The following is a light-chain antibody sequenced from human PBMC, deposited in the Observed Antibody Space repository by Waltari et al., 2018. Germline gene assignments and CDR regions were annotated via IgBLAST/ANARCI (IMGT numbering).Light chain of an antibody. Sequence: DIVMTQSPDSLAVSLGDRATTNGKSSQSVLYTSNSKNYLAWYQQKPGQPPKLLLYWASTRASGAPERFSGSGSGTDFTLTISSLQAEDVAVYYCHQYYSTPRTFGQGTKVEIK. V-gene: IGKV4-1*01. J-gene: IGKJ1*01. CDR3: HQYYSTPRT. CDR2: WAS. CDR1: QSVLYTSNSKNY.